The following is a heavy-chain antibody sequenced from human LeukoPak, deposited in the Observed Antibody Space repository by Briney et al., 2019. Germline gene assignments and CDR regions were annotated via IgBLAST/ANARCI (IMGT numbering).Heavy chain of an antibody. CDR1: GGSISSSSYY. CDR3: ARYGDYLYYYGMDV. D-gene: IGHD4-17*01. J-gene: IGHJ6*02. V-gene: IGHV4-39*01. CDR2: IYYSGST. Sequence: SETLSLTCTVSGGSISSSSYYWGWIRQPPGKGLEWIGSIYYSGSTYHNPSLKSRVTISVDTSKNQFSLKLSSVTAADTAVYYCARYGDYLYYYGMDVWGQGTTVTVSS.